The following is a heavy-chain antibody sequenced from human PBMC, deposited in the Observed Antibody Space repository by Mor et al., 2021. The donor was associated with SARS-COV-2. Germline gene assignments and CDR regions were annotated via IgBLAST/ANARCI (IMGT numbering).Heavy chain of an antibody. CDR2: MNPNSGNT. V-gene: IGHV1-8*02. CDR3: SRDCIVTSPVSFDP. CDR1: GYFFTTDP. D-gene: IGHD1-26*01. J-gene: IGHJ5*02. Sequence: VKVSCQASGYFFTTDPIHWVRQATGQGLEWMGWMNPNSGNTGYAQKFQGSVTMTRNTSINTAYLELCSLTSEVPSVYYCSRDCIVTSPVSFDPWG.